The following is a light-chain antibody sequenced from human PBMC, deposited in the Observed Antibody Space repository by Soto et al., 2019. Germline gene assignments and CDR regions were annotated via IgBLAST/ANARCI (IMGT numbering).Light chain of an antibody. CDR3: VLYLGSGISM. CDR1: SGSVSTGYY. J-gene: IGLJ3*02. CDR2: NTK. V-gene: IGLV8-61*01. Sequence: QAVVTQEPSFSVSRGGTITLTCGLSSGSVSTGYYPSWYQQTPGQAPRTLIYNTKTRSSWVPDRFSGSILGNKAALTITGAQADDESDYYCVLYLGSGISMFGGGTNVTVL.